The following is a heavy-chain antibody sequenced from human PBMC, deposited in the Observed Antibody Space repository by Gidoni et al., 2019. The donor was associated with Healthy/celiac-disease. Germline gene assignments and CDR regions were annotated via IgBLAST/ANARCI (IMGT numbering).Heavy chain of an antibody. CDR1: GFTFSSYS. Sequence: EVQRVESGGGLVKPGGSVSPPCAASGFTFSSYSMNWVRQAPGKGLEWVSSISSSSSYIYYADSVKGRFTISRDNAKNSLYLQMNSLRAEDTAVYYCARDLAAAGTNWFDPWGQGTLVTVSS. J-gene: IGHJ5*02. CDR2: ISSSSSYI. V-gene: IGHV3-21*01. CDR3: ARDLAAAGTNWFDP. D-gene: IGHD6-13*01.